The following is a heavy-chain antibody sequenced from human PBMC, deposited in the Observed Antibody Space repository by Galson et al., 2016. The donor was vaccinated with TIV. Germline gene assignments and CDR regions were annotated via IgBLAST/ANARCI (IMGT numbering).Heavy chain of an antibody. D-gene: IGHD5-12*01. CDR3: AVGVPTTMYWYFDL. Sequence: SVKVSCKGSGYTFTSYDINWVRQATGQGLEWMGWMNPNSGNTGYAQDFQGRVTMTRDTSISTAYMELSSVRSEDTAVYYCAVGVPTTMYWYFDLWGRGTLVTVSS. CDR2: MNPNSGNT. V-gene: IGHV1-8*01. J-gene: IGHJ2*01. CDR1: GYTFTSYD.